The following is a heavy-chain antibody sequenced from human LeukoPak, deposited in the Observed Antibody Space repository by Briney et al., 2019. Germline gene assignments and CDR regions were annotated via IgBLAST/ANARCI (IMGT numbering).Heavy chain of an antibody. CDR1: GFTFSSYA. CDR3: ALRPRYSSSWYEY. CDR2: IKSKTDGGTT. J-gene: IGHJ4*02. D-gene: IGHD6-13*01. V-gene: IGHV3-15*01. Sequence: GGSLRLSCAASGFTFSSYAMHWVRQAPGKGLEWVGRIKSKTDGGTTDYAAPVKGRFTISRDDSKNTLHLQMNSLKTEDTAVYYCALRPRYSSSWYEYWGQGTLVTVSS.